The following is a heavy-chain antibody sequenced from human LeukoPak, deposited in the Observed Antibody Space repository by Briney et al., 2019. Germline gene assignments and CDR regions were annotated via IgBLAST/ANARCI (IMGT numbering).Heavy chain of an antibody. J-gene: IGHJ4*02. CDR1: RFNFDIFG. V-gene: IGHV3-30*03. D-gene: IGHD3-22*01. Sequence: GGSLRLSCAASRFNFDIFGMRWVRQAPGKGLEWVAVISSDGSNKYYADSVRGRFTISRDNSKDTLYLQMSSLTIEDTAVYYCRAATRYLDYYYDYWGQGTLVTVSS. CDR2: ISSDGSNK. CDR3: RAATRYLDYYYDY.